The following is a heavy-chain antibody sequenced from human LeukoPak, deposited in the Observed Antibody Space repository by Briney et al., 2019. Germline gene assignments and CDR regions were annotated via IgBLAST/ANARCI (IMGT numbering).Heavy chain of an antibody. CDR2: IHTSGST. Sequence: SETLSLTCTVSGGSISTYYWSWIRQPAGKGLEWIGRIHTSGSTNYNPSLKSRVTISVDTSKNQFSLKLSSVTAADTAVYYCARGVYIAAAQYGYWGQGTLVTVSS. V-gene: IGHV4-4*07. CDR1: GGSISTYY. J-gene: IGHJ4*02. D-gene: IGHD6-13*01. CDR3: ARGVYIAAAQYGY.